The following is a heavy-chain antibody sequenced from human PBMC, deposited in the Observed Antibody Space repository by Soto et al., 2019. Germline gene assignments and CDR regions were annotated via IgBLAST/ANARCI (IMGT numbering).Heavy chain of an antibody. Sequence: SETLSLTCSVSGYSVTSSDYYWAWIRQPRGKGLGWIGSMFYSGLTYYNPSLKSRVTLSVDTSKNQFFLRLNSGTAAATAVYCCAPRGFPLRGPYYMHVLCQGTTVNVSS. D-gene: IGHD4-17*01. CDR3: APRGFPLRGPYYMHV. V-gene: IGHV4-39*01. CDR1: GYSVTSSDYY. J-gene: IGHJ6*03. CDR2: MFYSGLT.